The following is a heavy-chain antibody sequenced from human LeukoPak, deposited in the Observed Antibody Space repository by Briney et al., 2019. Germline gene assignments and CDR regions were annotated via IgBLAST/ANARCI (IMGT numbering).Heavy chain of an antibody. CDR2: MSGSGVGT. V-gene: IGHV3-23*01. D-gene: IGHD3-10*01. J-gene: IGHJ6*02. CDR3: AKRKGTGSYAGAMDV. Sequence: GGSLRLSCAASGFIFSDYAMSWVRDAPGEGLECVSAMSGSGVGTFYADSVKGRFTFSRDNSKNTLYLRMNSRRVEATAVYYCAKRKGTGSYAGAMDVWGQGTTVTVSS. CDR1: GFIFSDYA.